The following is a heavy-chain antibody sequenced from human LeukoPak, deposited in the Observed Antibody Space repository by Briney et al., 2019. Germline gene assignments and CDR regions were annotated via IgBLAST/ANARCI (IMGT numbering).Heavy chain of an antibody. CDR1: GFTFSDHY. D-gene: IGHD1-26*01. J-gene: IGHJ3*02. CDR3: ARLGRGSSDAFDI. Sequence: PGGSLRLSCAAAGFTFSDHYMDWVRQAPGKGLEWVGRTRNKANSYTTEYAASVKGRFTISRDDSKNSLYLQMNSLKTEDTAVYYCARLGRGSSDAFDIWGQGTMVTVSS. CDR2: TRNKANSYTT. V-gene: IGHV3-72*01.